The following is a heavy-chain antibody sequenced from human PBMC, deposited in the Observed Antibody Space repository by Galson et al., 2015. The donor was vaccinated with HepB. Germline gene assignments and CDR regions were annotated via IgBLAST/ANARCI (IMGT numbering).Heavy chain of an antibody. CDR2: FDPEDGET. Sequence: SVKVSCKVSGYTLTDLSMHWVRQAPGKGLEWMGGFDPEDGETIYAQKFQGRVTMTEDTSTDTAYMELSSLRSEDTAVYYCATSPPPLRVRAFDIWGQGTMVTVSS. CDR3: ATSPPPLRVRAFDI. CDR1: GYTLTDLS. J-gene: IGHJ3*02. V-gene: IGHV1-24*01. D-gene: IGHD3-10*01.